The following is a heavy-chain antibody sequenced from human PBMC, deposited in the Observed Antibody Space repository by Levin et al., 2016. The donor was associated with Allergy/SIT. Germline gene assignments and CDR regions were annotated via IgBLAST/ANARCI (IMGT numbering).Heavy chain of an antibody. V-gene: IGHV1-8*01. CDR3: ASLLYYYDSSGYYNWFDP. D-gene: IGHD3-22*01. J-gene: IGHJ5*02. Sequence: ASVKVSCKASGYTFTSYDINWVRQATGQGLEWMGWMNPNSGNTGYAQKFQGRVTMTRNTSISTAYMELSSLRSEDTAVYYCASLLYYYDSSGYYNWFDPWGQGTLVTVSS. CDR2: MNPNSGNT. CDR1: GYTFTSYD.